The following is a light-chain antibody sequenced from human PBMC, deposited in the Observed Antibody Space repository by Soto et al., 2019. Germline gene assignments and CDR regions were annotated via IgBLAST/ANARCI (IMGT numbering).Light chain of an antibody. V-gene: IGKV3-11*01. CDR2: DAS. CDR3: QQRSNWPLT. Sequence: EIVLTQSPDTLSLSPGERATLSCRASQSVSWYLAWYQQKRGQPPRLLIYDASNRATGIPARFSGSGSGTDFTLTISSLEPEDLAVYYCQQRSNWPLTFGGGTKVEIK. CDR1: QSVSWY. J-gene: IGKJ4*01.